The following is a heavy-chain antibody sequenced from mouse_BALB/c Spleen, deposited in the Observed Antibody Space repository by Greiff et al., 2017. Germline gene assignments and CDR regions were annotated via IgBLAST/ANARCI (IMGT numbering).Heavy chain of an antibody. J-gene: IGHJ4*01. CDR1: GFTFSSYA. Sequence: EVQVVESGGGLVKPGGSLKLSCAASGFTFSSYAMSWVRQTPEKRLEWVASISSGGSTYYPDSVKGRFTISRDNARNILYLQMSSLRSEDTAMYYCARGGAYYRYDDAMDYWGQGTSVTVSS. D-gene: IGHD2-14*01. V-gene: IGHV5-6-5*01. CDR3: ARGGAYYRYDDAMDY. CDR2: ISSGGST.